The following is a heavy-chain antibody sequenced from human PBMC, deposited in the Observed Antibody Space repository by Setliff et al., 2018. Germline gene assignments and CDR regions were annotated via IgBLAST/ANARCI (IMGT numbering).Heavy chain of an antibody. J-gene: IGHJ6*03. CDR2: IKEDGSEK. CDR1: GYTLTELS. CDR3: AREGVGFRFYYAYMDV. D-gene: IGHD3-10*01. V-gene: IGHV3-7*01. Sequence: SCKVSGYTLTELSRHWVRQAPGKGLEWVANIKEDGSEKYYMDSVKGRFTMSRDNAKNSLYLQMNSLRAEDTAVYYCAREGVGFRFYYAYMDVWGKGTTVTVSS.